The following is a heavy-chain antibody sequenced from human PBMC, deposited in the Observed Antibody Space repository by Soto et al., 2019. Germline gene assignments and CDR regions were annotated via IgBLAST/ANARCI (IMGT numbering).Heavy chain of an antibody. D-gene: IGHD3-3*01. Sequence: GASVKVSCKASGYTFTSYGISWVRQAPGQGLEWMGWISAYNGNTNYAQKLQGRVTMTTDTSTSTAYMEPRSLRSDDTAVYYCARGEVFGVVPYYYYYYGMDVWGQGTTVTVSS. CDR2: ISAYNGNT. V-gene: IGHV1-18*01. CDR1: GYTFTSYG. J-gene: IGHJ6*02. CDR3: ARGEVFGVVPYYYYYYGMDV.